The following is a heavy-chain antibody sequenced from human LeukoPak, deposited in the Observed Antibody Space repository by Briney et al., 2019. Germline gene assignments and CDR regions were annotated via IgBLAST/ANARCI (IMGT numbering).Heavy chain of an antibody. Sequence: GGSLRLSCAASGFTFSSYAMHWVRQAPGKGLEWVAVISYDGSNKYYADSVKGRFTISRDNSKNTLYLQMGSLRAEDMAVYYCARYSGSCYNSWGQGTLVTVSS. CDR3: ARYSGSCYNS. CDR2: ISYDGSNK. V-gene: IGHV3-30*14. D-gene: IGHD2-15*01. J-gene: IGHJ4*02. CDR1: GFTFSSYA.